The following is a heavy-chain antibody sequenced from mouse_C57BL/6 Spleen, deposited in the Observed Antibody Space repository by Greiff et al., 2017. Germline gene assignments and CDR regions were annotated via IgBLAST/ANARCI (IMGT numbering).Heavy chain of an antibody. Sequence: QVQLQQPGAELVKPGASVKLSCKASGYTFTSYWMQWVKQRPGQGLEWIGEIDPSDSYTNYNQKFKGKATLTVDTSSSTAYMQLSSLTSEDSAVYYCARGDHYYGSRYYFDYWGQGTTLTVSS. V-gene: IGHV1-50*01. CDR1: GYTFTSYW. D-gene: IGHD1-1*01. CDR3: ARGDHYYGSRYYFDY. J-gene: IGHJ2*01. CDR2: IDPSDSYT.